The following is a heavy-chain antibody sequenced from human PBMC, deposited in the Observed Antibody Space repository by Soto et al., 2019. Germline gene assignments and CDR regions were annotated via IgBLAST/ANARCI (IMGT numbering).Heavy chain of an antibody. V-gene: IGHV3-23*01. CDR3: AKRATGSSWYVFDY. D-gene: IGHD6-13*01. J-gene: IGHJ4*02. CDR2: ISGDGGKL. CDR1: GFSFSSDS. Sequence: GGSLILSCAASGFSFSSDSRSWVRQAPGKGLEWVSTISGDGGKLYYADSVKGRFTVSRDNSKNTLYLQMNSLRAEDTAIYYCAKRATGSSWYVFDYWGQGTLVTVSS.